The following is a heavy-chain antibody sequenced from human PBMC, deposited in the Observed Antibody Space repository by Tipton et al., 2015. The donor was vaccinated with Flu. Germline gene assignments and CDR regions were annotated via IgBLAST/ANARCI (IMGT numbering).Heavy chain of an antibody. CDR3: ARDGPEWNYYAYMDV. V-gene: IGHV3-33*01. J-gene: IGHJ6*03. CDR1: GFIFNNYG. Sequence: SLRLSCAASGFIFNNYGMHWVRQAPGKGLEWVAVIWYDGSDQRYADSVKGRFTISRDNSKSMMHLQMNSLRAEDTAVYFCARDGPEWNYYAYMDVWGIGTTVTV. D-gene: IGHD3-3*01. CDR2: IWYDGSDQ.